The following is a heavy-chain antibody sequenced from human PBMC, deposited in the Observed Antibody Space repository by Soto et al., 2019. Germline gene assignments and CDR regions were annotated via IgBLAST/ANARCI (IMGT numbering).Heavy chain of an antibody. J-gene: IGHJ3*01. D-gene: IGHD1-26*01. V-gene: IGHV4-4*02. Sequence: SETLSLTCAISGDSVSRSNWWSWVRQPPGRGLEWIGEMLHGGNSNFNPSLKSRVTISIDKSTNQISLRLTSVTAADTAMYYCARHYFYSFDVWGPGTMVTVSS. CDR2: MLHGGNS. CDR1: GDSVSRSNW. CDR3: ARHYFYSFDV.